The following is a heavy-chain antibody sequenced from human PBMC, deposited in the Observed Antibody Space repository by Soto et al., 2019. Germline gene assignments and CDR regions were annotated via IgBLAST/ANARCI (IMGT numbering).Heavy chain of an antibody. V-gene: IGHV1-3*01. CDR1: GYTFTSYA. D-gene: IGHD6-19*01. CDR3: ARERILLAVAGRGDYFDY. Sequence: GASVKVSCKASGYTFTSYAMHWVRQAPGQRLEWMGWINAGNGNTKYSQKFQGRVTITRDTSASTAYMELSSLRSEDTAVYYCARERILLAVAGRGDYFDYCGQGTLVTVSS. J-gene: IGHJ4*02. CDR2: INAGNGNT.